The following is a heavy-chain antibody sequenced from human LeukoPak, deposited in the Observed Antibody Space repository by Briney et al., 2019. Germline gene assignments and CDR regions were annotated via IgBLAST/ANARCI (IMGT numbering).Heavy chain of an antibody. D-gene: IGHD5-12*01. CDR1: GYTLTELS. V-gene: IGHV1-24*01. CDR2: FDPEDGET. Sequence: RASVKVSYKVSGYTLTELSMHWVRQAPGKGLEWMGGFDPEDGETIYAQKFQGRVTMTEDTSTDTAYMELSSLRSEDTAVYYCATGLPGSLDFSGYGFDYWGQGTLVTVSS. J-gene: IGHJ4*02. CDR3: ATGLPGSLDFSGYGFDY.